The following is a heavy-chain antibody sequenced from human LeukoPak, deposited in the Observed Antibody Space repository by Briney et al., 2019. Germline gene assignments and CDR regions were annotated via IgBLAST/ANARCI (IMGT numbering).Heavy chain of an antibody. CDR1: GGSISSSSYY. CDR2: IYYSGST. D-gene: IGHD3-10*01. V-gene: IGHV4-39*07. Sequence: PSETLSLTCTVSGGSISSSSYYWGWIRQPPGKGLEWIGSIYYSGSTYYNPSLKSRVTISVDTSKNQFSLKLSSVSAADTAVYYCADYGSGSSNWYFDLWGRGTLVTVSS. CDR3: ADYGSGSSNWYFDL. J-gene: IGHJ2*01.